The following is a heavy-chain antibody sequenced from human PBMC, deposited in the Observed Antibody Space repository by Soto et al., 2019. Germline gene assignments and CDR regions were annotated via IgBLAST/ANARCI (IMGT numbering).Heavy chain of an antibody. CDR2: ISAYNGNT. Sequence: ASVKVSCKASGYTFTSYGISWVRQAPGQGLEWMGWISAYNGNTNYAQKLQGRVTMTTDTSTSTAYMELRSLRSDDTAVYYCARINMVRGVISTFGYWGQGTLVTVSS. V-gene: IGHV1-18*01. D-gene: IGHD3-10*01. CDR1: GYTFTSYG. J-gene: IGHJ4*02. CDR3: ARINMVRGVISTFGY.